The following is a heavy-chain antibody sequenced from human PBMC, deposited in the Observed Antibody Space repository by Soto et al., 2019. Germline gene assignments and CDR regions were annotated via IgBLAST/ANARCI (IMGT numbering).Heavy chain of an antibody. CDR2: ISYDGSNK. V-gene: IGHV3-30*18. CDR3: AKDSGTAMVTDLNYYGMDV. J-gene: IGHJ6*02. D-gene: IGHD5-18*01. Sequence: GGSLRLSCAASGFTFSSYGMHWVRQAPGKGLEWVAVISYDGSNKYYADSVKGRFTISRDNSKNTLYLQMNSLGAEDTAVYYCAKDSGTAMVTDLNYYGMDVWGQGTTVTVSS. CDR1: GFTFSSYG.